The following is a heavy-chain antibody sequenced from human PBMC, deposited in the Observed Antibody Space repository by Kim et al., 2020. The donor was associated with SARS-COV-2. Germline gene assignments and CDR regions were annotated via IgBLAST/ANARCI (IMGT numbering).Heavy chain of an antibody. CDR3: AKDLAMIVVGGGAFDI. D-gene: IGHD3-22*01. J-gene: IGHJ3*02. Sequence: SGKGRFTISRDNSKNTLYLQMNSLRAEDTAVYYCAKDLAMIVVGGGAFDIWGQGTMVTVSS. V-gene: IGHV3-23*01.